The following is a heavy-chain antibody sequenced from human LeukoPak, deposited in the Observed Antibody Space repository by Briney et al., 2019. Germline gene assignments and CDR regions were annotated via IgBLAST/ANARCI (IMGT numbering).Heavy chain of an antibody. D-gene: IGHD3-3*01. CDR3: ARWTVDFWSGHYKGWFDP. J-gene: IGHJ5*02. CDR2: IYYSGST. V-gene: IGHV4-59*01. CDR1: GGSISSYY. Sequence: SETLSLTCTVSGGSISSYYWSWIRQPPGKGLEWIGYIYYSGSTNYNPSLKSRVTISVDTSKNQFSLKLSSVTAADTAVYYCARWTVDFWSGHYKGWFDPWGQGTLVTVSS.